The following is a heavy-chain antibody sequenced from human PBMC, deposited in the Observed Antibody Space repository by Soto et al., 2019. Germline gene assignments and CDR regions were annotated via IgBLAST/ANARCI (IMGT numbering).Heavy chain of an antibody. CDR3: AAWVLNGYCSSTSCYSGYFDY. CDR2: IVVGSGNT. CDR1: GFTFTSSA. D-gene: IGHD2-2*01. V-gene: IGHV1-58*01. Sequence: ASVKVSCKASGFTFTSSAVQWVRQARGQRLEWIGWIVVGSGNTNYAQKFQERVTITRDMSTSTAYMELSSLRSEDTAVYYCAAWVLNGYCSSTSCYSGYFDYWGQGTLVTVSS. J-gene: IGHJ4*02.